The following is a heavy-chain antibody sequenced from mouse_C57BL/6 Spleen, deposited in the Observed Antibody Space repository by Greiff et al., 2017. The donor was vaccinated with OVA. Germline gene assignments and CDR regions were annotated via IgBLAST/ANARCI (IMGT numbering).Heavy chain of an antibody. CDR2: IYPGDGDT. J-gene: IGHJ2*01. CDR3: ARTGSDGYYLYFDD. CDR1: GYAFSSYW. Sequence: VQLQQSGAELVKPGASVKISCKASGYAFSSYWMNWVKQRPGKGLEWIGQIYPGDGDTNYNGKFKGKATLTADKSSSTAYMQLSSLTSEDSAVYFCARTGSDGYYLYFDDWGQGTTLTVSS. V-gene: IGHV1-80*01. D-gene: IGHD2-3*01.